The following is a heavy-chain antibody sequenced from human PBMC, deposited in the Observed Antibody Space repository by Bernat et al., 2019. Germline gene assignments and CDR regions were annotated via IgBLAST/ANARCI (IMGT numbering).Heavy chain of an antibody. CDR3: ARAPYYYDTSGYYY. Sequence: QVQLVESGGGVVQPGRSLRLSCAASGFTFSSYAMHWVRQAPGKGLEWVAVISYDGSNKYYADSVKGRFTITRDNSKNTLYLQMNSLRAEDTAVYYCARAPYYYDTSGYYYWGQGTLVTVSS. CDR1: GFTFSSYA. J-gene: IGHJ4*02. D-gene: IGHD3-22*01. V-gene: IGHV3-30-3*01. CDR2: ISYDGSNK.